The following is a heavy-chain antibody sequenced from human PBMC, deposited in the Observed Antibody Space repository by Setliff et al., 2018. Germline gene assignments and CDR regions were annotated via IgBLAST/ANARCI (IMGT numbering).Heavy chain of an antibody. CDR1: GFTFRSYA. D-gene: IGHD3-22*01. J-gene: IGHJ6*04. V-gene: IGHV3-23*01. Sequence: PGGSLRLSCAASGFTFRSYAMSWVRQAPGKGLEWVSAISGSGSSTYSADSVKGQFTISRDNSKNTLYLQMNSLRAEDTAVYYCAKDTTYYYDSSGYYSLWGKGTTVTVSS. CDR2: ISGSGSST. CDR3: AKDTTYYYDSSGYYSL.